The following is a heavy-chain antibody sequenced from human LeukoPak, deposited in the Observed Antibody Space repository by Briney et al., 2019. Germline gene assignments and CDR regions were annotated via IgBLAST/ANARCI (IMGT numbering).Heavy chain of an antibody. CDR3: ARGGGDVDTAIPPYFDY. J-gene: IGHJ4*02. CDR1: GFTFDDYG. V-gene: IGHV3-20*04. Sequence: GGSLGLSCAASGFTFDDYGMSWVRQAPGKGLEWVSGINWNGGSTGYADSVKGRFTISRDNAKNSLYLQMNSLRAEDTALYYCARGGGDVDTAIPPYFDYWGQGTLVTVSS. D-gene: IGHD5-18*01. CDR2: INWNGGST.